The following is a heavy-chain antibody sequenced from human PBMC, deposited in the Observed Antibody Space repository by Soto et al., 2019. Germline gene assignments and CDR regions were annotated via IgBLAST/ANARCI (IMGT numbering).Heavy chain of an antibody. D-gene: IGHD6-13*01. Sequence: QVQLVESGGGLVKPGGSLRLSCAASGFTFSDYYMSWIRQAPGKGLEWVSYISSSSSYTNYADSVKGRFTISRDNAKNSLDLHMNSLRAEGTAVYYCARIIAAAGGRRYFDLWGRGTLVTVSS. CDR2: ISSSSSYT. CDR1: GFTFSDYY. V-gene: IGHV3-11*05. J-gene: IGHJ2*01. CDR3: ARIIAAAGGRRYFDL.